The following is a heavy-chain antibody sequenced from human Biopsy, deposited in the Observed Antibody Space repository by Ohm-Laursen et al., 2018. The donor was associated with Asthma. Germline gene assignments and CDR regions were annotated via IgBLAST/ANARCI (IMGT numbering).Heavy chain of an antibody. Sequence: SLRLSCAASGFTFSDYYMSWIRQAPGKGLEWVSYISTGGTTINYADSVKGRFTISRDNAKNPLYLQLNSLRAGDTAVYYCARARSGNYFDYRGQGTLVTVSS. CDR2: ISTGGTTI. CDR3: ARARSGNYFDY. D-gene: IGHD5-12*01. CDR1: GFTFSDYY. J-gene: IGHJ4*02. V-gene: IGHV3-11*01.